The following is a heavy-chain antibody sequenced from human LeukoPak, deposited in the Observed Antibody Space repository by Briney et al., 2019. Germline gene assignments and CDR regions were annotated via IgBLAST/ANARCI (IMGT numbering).Heavy chain of an antibody. CDR2: IRYDGSNK. V-gene: IGHV3-30*02. D-gene: IGHD3-3*01. Sequence: GGSLRLSCAASGFTSSSYWMSWVRQAPGKGLEWVAFIRYDGSNKYYADSVKGRFTISRDNSKNTLYPQMNSLRAEDTAVYYCAKDGKDYDFWSGYSNWFDPWGQGTLVTVSS. J-gene: IGHJ5*02. CDR1: GFTSSSYW. CDR3: AKDGKDYDFWSGYSNWFDP.